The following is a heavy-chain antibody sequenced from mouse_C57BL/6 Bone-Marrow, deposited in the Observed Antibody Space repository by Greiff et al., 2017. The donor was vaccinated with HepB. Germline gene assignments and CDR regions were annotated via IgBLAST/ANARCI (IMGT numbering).Heavy chain of an antibody. CDR1: GYTFTDYN. D-gene: IGHD1-1*01. CDR3: ARAHYGSSYGFAY. CDR2: INPNNGGT. V-gene: IGHV1-18*01. Sequence: VQLKESGPELVKPGASVKIPCKASGYTFTDYNMDWVKQSHGKSLEWIGDINPNNGGTIYNQKFKGKATLTVDKSSSTAYMELRSLTSEDTAVYYCARAHYGSSYGFAYWGQGTLVTVSA. J-gene: IGHJ3*01.